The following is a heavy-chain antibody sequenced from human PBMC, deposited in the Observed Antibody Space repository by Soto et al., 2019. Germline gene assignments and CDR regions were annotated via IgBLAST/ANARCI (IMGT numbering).Heavy chain of an antibody. Sequence: PGGSLRLSXAASGFTFGSYEMNWVRQAPGKGLEWVSYISSSGSTIYYADSVKGRFTISRDSAKNSLYLQMNSLRAEDTAVYYCARDLSYSSGWSFDYWGQGTLVTVSS. J-gene: IGHJ4*02. CDR1: GFTFGSYE. CDR3: ARDLSYSSGWSFDY. D-gene: IGHD6-19*01. V-gene: IGHV3-48*03. CDR2: ISSSGSTI.